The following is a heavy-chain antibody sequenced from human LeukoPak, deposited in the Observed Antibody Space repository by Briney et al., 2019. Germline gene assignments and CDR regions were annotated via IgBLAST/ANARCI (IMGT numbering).Heavy chain of an antibody. J-gene: IGHJ4*02. CDR3: ASDVVRGVIIHYFDY. CDR2: ISSSSSYT. Sequence: GGSLRLSCAASGFTFSDYYMSWIRQAPGKGLEWVSYISSSSSYTNYADSVKGRFTISRDNAKNSLYLQMNSLRAEDTAVYYCASDVVRGVIIHYFDYWGQGTLVTVSS. V-gene: IGHV3-11*06. CDR1: GFTFSDYY. D-gene: IGHD3-10*01.